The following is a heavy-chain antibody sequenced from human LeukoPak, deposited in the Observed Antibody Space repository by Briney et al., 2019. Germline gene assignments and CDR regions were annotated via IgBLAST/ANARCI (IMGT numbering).Heavy chain of an antibody. CDR1: GGSISSGGYS. V-gene: IGHV4-30-2*01. D-gene: IGHD3-10*01. CDR2: IYHSGST. CDR3: ARDRGDYYHGMDV. Sequence: PSETLSLTCAVSGGSISSGGYSWSWIRQPPGKGLEWIGYIYHSGSTYYNPSLKSRVTISVDRSKNQFSLKLSSVTAADTAVYYCARDRGDYYHGMDVWGQGTTVTVSS. J-gene: IGHJ6*02.